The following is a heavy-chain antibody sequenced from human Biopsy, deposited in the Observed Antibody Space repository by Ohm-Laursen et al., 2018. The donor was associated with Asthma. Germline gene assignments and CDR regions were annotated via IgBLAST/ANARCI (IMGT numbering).Heavy chain of an antibody. CDR1: GFPFSQYG. CDR3: ARAYSSGWTRGMDV. D-gene: IGHD6-19*01. V-gene: IGHV3-30*03. J-gene: IGHJ6*02. CDR2: ISYDGRTT. Sequence: SLRLSCAASGFPFSQYGMHWVRQAPGQGLEWVAVISYDGRTTYYAGSVEGRLTISRDNAKNTLSLQMNSLSAADTAVYYCARAYSSGWTRGMDVWGQGTTVIVSS.